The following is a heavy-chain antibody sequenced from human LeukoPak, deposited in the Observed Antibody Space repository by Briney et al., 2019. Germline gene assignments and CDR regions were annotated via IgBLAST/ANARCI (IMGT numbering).Heavy chain of an antibody. CDR2: INPNSGGT. CDR3: AREILYGLVLGNFDY. V-gene: IGHV1-2*02. D-gene: IGHD6-19*01. J-gene: IGHJ4*02. CDR1: GYTFTGYY. Sequence: ASVKVSCKASGYTFTGYYMHWVRQAPEQGRAWMGLINPNSGGTNYAQKFQGRVTMTRDTSISTAYMELSRLRSDDTAVYYCAREILYGLVLGNFDYWGQGTLVTVSS.